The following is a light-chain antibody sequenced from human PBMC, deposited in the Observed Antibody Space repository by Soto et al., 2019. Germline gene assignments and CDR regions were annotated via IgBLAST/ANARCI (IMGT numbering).Light chain of an antibody. CDR3: QQRSKWPLT. CDR2: DAS. Sequence: EIVLTQSPATLSLSPGERATLSCRASQSVSSFLAWYQQKPGQAPRLLIYDASNRATGIPARFSGSGSVTDFTLTISSLEPEDFAVYYCQQRSKWPLTFGGRTKVEIK. J-gene: IGKJ4*01. CDR1: QSVSSF. V-gene: IGKV3-11*01.